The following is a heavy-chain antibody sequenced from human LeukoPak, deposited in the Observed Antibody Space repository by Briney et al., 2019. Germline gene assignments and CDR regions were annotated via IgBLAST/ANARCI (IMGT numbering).Heavy chain of an antibody. CDR3: ARDLENRVYMHY. CDR2: INPSGGST. Sequence: ASVKVSCKASGYTFTSYYMHWVRQAPGQGLEWMGIINPSGGSTSYAQKFQGRVTMTRDTSTSTVYVELSSLRSEDTAVYYCARDLENRVYMHYWGQGTLVTVSS. V-gene: IGHV1-46*01. J-gene: IGHJ4*02. CDR1: GYTFTSYY. D-gene: IGHD3-3*01.